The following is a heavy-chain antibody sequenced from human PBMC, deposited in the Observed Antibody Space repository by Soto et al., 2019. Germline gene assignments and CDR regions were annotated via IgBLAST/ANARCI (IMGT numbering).Heavy chain of an antibody. J-gene: IGHJ6*02. Sequence: ASVKVSCKASGYTFTSYAMHWVRQAPGQRLEWMGWINAGNGNTKYSQKFQGRVTITRDTSASTAYMELSSLRSEDTAVYYCARSPGSGYYYYYGMDVWGQGTTVTVSS. CDR2: INAGNGNT. V-gene: IGHV1-3*01. CDR3: ARSPGSGYYYYYGMDV. D-gene: IGHD2-15*01. CDR1: GYTFTSYA.